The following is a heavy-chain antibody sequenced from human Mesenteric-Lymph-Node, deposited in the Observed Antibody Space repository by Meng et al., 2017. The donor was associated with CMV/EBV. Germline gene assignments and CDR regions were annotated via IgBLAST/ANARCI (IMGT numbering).Heavy chain of an antibody. V-gene: IGHV1-8*02. CDR2: MNPNSGNT. J-gene: IGHJ4*02. D-gene: IGHD6-6*01. Sequence: ASVKVSCKASGYTFTSYYMHWVRQAPGQGLEWMGWMNPNSGNTGYAQKFQGRVTMTRNTSISTAYMELSSLRSEDTAVYYCATPSRDVGRFDYWGQGTLVTVSS. CDR3: ATPSRDVGRFDY. CDR1: GYTFTSYY.